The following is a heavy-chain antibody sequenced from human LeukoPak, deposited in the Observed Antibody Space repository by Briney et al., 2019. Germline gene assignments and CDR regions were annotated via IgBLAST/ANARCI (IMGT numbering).Heavy chain of an antibody. J-gene: IGHJ6*02. CDR1: GGSISSSSYY. V-gene: IGHV4-39*01. CDR3: ARHVLYVTEAAGYYYYGMDV. Sequence: PSETLSLTCTVSGGSISSSSYYWGWIRQPPGKGLEWIGSIYYSGSTYYNPSLKSRVTISVDTSKNQFSLKLSSVTAADTAVYYCARHVLYVTEAAGYYYYGMDVWGQGTTVTVSS. D-gene: IGHD6-13*01. CDR2: IYYSGST.